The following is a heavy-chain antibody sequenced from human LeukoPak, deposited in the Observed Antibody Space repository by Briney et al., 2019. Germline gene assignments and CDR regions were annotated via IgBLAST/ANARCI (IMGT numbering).Heavy chain of an antibody. D-gene: IGHD5-18*01. CDR3: ARGYSFGQCFDS. CDR1: GFTFSSYG. Sequence: TGASLRLSCAASGFTFSSYGVHWVRQAPGKGLEWVAVIWYDGSIQYYADSVKGRFTISRDNSKNTLYLQMNSLRPEDTAVYYCARGYSFGQCFDSWGQGTLVTVSA. V-gene: IGHV3-33*01. J-gene: IGHJ4*02. CDR2: IWYDGSIQ.